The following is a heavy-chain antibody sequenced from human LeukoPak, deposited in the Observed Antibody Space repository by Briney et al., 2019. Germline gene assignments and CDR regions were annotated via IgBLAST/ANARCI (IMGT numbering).Heavy chain of an antibody. V-gene: IGHV3-74*01. Sequence: GGSLRLSCAASGFTFSSYWMHWVRQAPGKGLVWVSRINSDGSSTSYADSVKGRFTISRDNAKNTLYLQMNSLRAEDTAVYYCARGPKYSSGWSINYWGQGTLVTVSS. CDR2: INSDGSST. J-gene: IGHJ4*02. D-gene: IGHD6-19*01. CDR3: ARGPKYSSGWSINY. CDR1: GFTFSSYW.